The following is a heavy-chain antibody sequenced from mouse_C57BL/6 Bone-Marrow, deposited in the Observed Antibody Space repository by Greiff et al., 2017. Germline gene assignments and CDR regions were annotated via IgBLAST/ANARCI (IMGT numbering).Heavy chain of an antibody. CDR2: IFPGSGST. J-gene: IGHJ4*01. D-gene: IGHD1-1*01. CDR3: ARDFYYYGSSLYYARDY. V-gene: IGHV1-75*01. CDR1: GYTFTDYY. Sequence: QVQLQQSGPELVKPGASVKISCKASGYTFTDYYINWVKQRPGQGLEWIGWIFPGSGSTYYNEKFKGKATLTVDKSSSTAYMLLSSLTSEDSAVYFCARDFYYYGSSLYYARDYWGQGTSVTVSS.